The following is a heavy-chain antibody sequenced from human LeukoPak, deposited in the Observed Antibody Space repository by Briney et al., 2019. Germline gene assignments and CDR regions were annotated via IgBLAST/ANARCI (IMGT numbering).Heavy chain of an antibody. Sequence: SETLSLTCNVSGGSISSGHYYWSWIRQPPGKGLDWIGYIYHDGSTYYNPSLQSRVTMSIDRSKNQFSLKVTSVAAADTAVYYCARDLGIGEDSWGQGILVTVSS. CDR3: ARDLGIGEDS. J-gene: IGHJ4*02. CDR2: IYHDGST. CDR1: GGSISSGHYY. V-gene: IGHV4-30-2*01. D-gene: IGHD6-13*01.